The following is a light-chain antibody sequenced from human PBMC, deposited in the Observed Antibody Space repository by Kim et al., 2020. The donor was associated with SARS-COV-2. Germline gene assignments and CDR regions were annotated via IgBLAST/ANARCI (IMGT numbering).Light chain of an antibody. CDR2: QDR. V-gene: IGLV3-1*01. CDR1: KLGDKY. CDR3: QAWDSTFCI. J-gene: IGLJ2*01. Sequence: SYELTQPPSVSVSPGQTASITCSGDKLGDKYACWYQQKPGQSPVLVIYQDRKRPSGIPERFSGSNSGNTATLTISGTQAMDEADYYCQAWDSTFCIFGGGTQLTVL.